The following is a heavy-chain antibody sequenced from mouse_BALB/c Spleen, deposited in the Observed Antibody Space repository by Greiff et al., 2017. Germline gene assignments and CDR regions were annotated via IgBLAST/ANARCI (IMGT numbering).Heavy chain of an antibody. CDR3: ARPSYDYDAMDY. V-gene: IGHV3-1*02. D-gene: IGHD6-5*01. Sequence: DVKLQESGPDLVKPSQSLSLTCTVTGYSITSGYSWHWIRQFPGNKLEWMGYIHYSGSTNYNPSLKSRISITRDTSKNQFFLQLNSVTTEDTATYYCARPSYDYDAMDYWGQGTSVTVSS. CDR1: GYSITSGYS. J-gene: IGHJ4*01. CDR2: IHYSGST.